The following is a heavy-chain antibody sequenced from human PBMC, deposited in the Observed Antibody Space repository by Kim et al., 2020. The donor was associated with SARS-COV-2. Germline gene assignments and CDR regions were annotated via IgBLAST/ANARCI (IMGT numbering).Heavy chain of an antibody. CDR1: GFTFSSYW. V-gene: IGHV3-7*03. D-gene: IGHD3-10*01. CDR3: ARETYYYCSGSYYFLEGGSDY. Sequence: GGSLRLSCAASGFTFSSYWMSWVRQAPGKGLVWVANIKQDGSEKYYVDSVKGRFTISRDNAKNSLYLQMHSLRAEDTAVYYCARETYYYCSGSYYFLEGGSDYWGQGTLVTVSS. CDR2: IKQDGSEK. J-gene: IGHJ4*02.